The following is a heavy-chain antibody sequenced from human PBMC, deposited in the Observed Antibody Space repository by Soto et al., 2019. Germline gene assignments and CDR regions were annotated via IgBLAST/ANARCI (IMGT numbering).Heavy chain of an antibody. V-gene: IGHV4-61*01. D-gene: IGHD3-10*01. CDR1: GGSVSSGSYY. CDR2: IYYSGST. Sequence: QVQLQESGPGLVKPSETLSLTCTVSGGSVSSGSYYWSWIRQPPGKGLEWIGYIYYSGSTNYNPSLKSRVTISVDTSKNQFSLKLSSVNAEDTAVYYCAGSSGLWFGEFSFDYWGQGTLVTVSS. CDR3: AGSSGLWFGEFSFDY. J-gene: IGHJ4*02.